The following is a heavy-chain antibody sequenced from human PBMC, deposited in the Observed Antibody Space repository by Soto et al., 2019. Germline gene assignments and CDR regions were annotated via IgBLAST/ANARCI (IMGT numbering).Heavy chain of an antibody. Sequence: ASAKVSCKASGYTFTGYYMHWVRQAPGQGLEWMGWINTNSGGTNYAQKFQGWVTMTRDTSISTAYMELSRLRSDDTAVYFCARGPQDSSGYYLNWFDPWGQGTLVTVSS. V-gene: IGHV1-2*04. D-gene: IGHD3-22*01. CDR2: INTNSGGT. CDR1: GYTFTGYY. J-gene: IGHJ5*02. CDR3: ARGPQDSSGYYLNWFDP.